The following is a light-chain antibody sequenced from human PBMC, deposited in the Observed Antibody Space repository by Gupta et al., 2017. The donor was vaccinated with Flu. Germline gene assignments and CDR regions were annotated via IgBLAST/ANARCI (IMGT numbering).Light chain of an antibody. CDR3: QSADSSGTYEV. Sequence: SYELTQPPSVSVSPGQTARITCPGDALPKKYAYWYQQKPGQAPVLMIYKDSERPSGIPERFSGSSSGTTVTLTISGVQAEDEADYYCQSADSSGTYEVFGTGTKVTVL. J-gene: IGLJ1*01. CDR1: ALPKKY. V-gene: IGLV3-25*02. CDR2: KDS.